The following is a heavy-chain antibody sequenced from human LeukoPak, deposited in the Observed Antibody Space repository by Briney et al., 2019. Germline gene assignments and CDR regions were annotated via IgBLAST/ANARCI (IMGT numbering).Heavy chain of an antibody. Sequence: SETLSLTCTVSGYSISSGYYWGWIRQPPGKGLEWIGSIYHSGSTYYNPSLKSRVTISVDTSKNQFSLKLSSVTAADTAVYYCARDEQWLVNYWGQGTLVTVSS. CDR3: ARDEQWLVNY. J-gene: IGHJ4*02. CDR2: IYHSGST. V-gene: IGHV4-38-2*02. D-gene: IGHD6-19*01. CDR1: GYSISSGYY.